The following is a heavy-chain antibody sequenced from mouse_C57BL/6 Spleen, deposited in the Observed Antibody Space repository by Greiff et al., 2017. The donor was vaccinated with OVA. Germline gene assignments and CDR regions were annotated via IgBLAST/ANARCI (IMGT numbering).Heavy chain of an antibody. Sequence: VQLKQSGPELVKPGASVKMSCKASGYTFTDYNMHWVKQSHGKSLEWIGYINPNNGGTSYNQKFKGKATFTVNKSYSTAYMELRSLTSEDSAVYYCAGFPVYFDYWGQVTTLTVSS. CDR2: INPNNGGT. CDR3: AGFPVYFDY. J-gene: IGHJ2*01. V-gene: IGHV1-22*01. CDR1: GYTFTDYN.